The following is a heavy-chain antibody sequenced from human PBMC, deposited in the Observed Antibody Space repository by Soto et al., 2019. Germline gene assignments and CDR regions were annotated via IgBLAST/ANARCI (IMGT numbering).Heavy chain of an antibody. V-gene: IGHV1-46*01. CDR1: GYTFTSYG. CDR2: INPSGGST. D-gene: IGHD4-17*01. CDR3: AREISDYGDNYGVEFDY. Sequence: GASVKVSCKASGYTFTSYGISWVRQAPGKRIEWMGIINPSGGSTSYAQKFQGRVTMTRDTSTSTVYMELSSLRSEDTAVYFCAREISDYGDNYGVEFDYWGQGTLVTVSS. J-gene: IGHJ4*02.